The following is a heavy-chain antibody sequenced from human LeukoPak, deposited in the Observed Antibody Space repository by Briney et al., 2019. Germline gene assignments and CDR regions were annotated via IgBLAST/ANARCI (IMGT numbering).Heavy chain of an antibody. Sequence: ASVTVSFKASGGTSSSYAISWVRQAPGQGLEWMGGIIPIFGTANYAQKFQGRVTITTDESTSTAYMELSSLRSEDTAVYYCARGLLSFAFDIWGQGTMVTVSS. J-gene: IGHJ3*02. CDR3: ARGLLSFAFDI. CDR2: IIPIFGTA. V-gene: IGHV1-69*05. CDR1: GGTSSSYA. D-gene: IGHD3-10*01.